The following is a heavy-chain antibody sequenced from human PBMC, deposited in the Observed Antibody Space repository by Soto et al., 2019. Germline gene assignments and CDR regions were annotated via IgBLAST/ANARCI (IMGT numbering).Heavy chain of an antibody. CDR3: ARAYDYIWGSYRSPYYFDY. V-gene: IGHV1-3*01. J-gene: IGHJ4*02. Sequence: ASVKVSCKASGYTFTSYAMHWVRQAPGQRLEWMGWINAGNGNTKYSQKFQGRVTITRDTSASTAYMELSSLRSEDTAVYYCARAYDYIWGSYRSPYYFDYWGQGTLVTVSS. CDR1: GYTFTSYA. D-gene: IGHD3-16*02. CDR2: INAGNGNT.